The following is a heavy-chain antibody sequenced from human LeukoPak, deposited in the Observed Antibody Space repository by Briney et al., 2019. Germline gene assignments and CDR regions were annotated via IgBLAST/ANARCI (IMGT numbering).Heavy chain of an antibody. J-gene: IGHJ3*02. Sequence: SETLSLTCTVSGGSIGSNSYYWGWIRQPPGKGLEWIGTIYYSGTTYYNPSLKSRVTISVDTSKNQFSLKLSSVTAADTAVYYCARHADDAFDIWGQGTMVTVSS. CDR2: IYYSGTT. V-gene: IGHV4-39*01. CDR1: GGSIGSNSYY. CDR3: ARHADDAFDI.